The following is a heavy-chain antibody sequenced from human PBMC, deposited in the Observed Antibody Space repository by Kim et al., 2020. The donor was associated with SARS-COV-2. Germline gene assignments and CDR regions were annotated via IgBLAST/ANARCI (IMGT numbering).Heavy chain of an antibody. CDR2: INHSGST. CDR1: GGSFSGYY. D-gene: IGHD3-10*01. V-gene: IGHV4-34*01. CDR3: ARSGARASHYYGSGSYYN. Sequence: SETLSLTCAVYGGSFSGYYWSWIRQPPGKGLEWIGEINHSGSTNYNPSLKSRVTISVDTSKNQFSLKLSSVTAADTAVYYCARSGARASHYYGSGSYYNWGQGTLVTVSS. J-gene: IGHJ4*02.